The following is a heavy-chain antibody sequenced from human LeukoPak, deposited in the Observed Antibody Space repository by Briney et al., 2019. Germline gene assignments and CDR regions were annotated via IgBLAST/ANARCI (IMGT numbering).Heavy chain of an antibody. CDR1: GFTFSSYD. CDR2: IDKVGGT. V-gene: IGHV3-13*04. D-gene: IGHD3-10*01. Sequence: PGGSLRLSCAASGFTFSSYDMRWVRQATGKGLEWVSAIDKVGGTYYAGSVKGRFTISRENAKNSLYLQMNSLRAGDTAVYFCTRRMRGLGSYSDAFDIWGQGTMVTVSS. CDR3: TRRMRGLGSYSDAFDI. J-gene: IGHJ3*02.